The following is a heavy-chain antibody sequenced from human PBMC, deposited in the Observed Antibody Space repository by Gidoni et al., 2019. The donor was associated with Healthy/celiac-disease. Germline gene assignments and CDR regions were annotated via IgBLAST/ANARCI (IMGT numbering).Heavy chain of an antibody. Sequence: QVQLVESGGGVVQPGRSLRLSCAASGFTFSSYARQWVRQAPGKGLGWVAVISYDGSNKYYPDSVKGRFTISRDNSKITLYLQMNRLRAEDTALYYCARVFGSSGYWAPPVDYWGQGTLVTVSS. CDR3: ARVFGSSGYWAPPVDY. CDR1: GFTFSSYA. CDR2: ISYDGSNK. D-gene: IGHD3-22*01. J-gene: IGHJ4*02. V-gene: IGHV3-30-3*01.